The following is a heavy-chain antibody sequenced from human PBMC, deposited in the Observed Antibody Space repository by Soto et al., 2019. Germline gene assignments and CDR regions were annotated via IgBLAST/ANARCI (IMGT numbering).Heavy chain of an antibody. Sequence: QVQLQESGPGLVKPSGTLSLTCTVSGGSISSSNWWSWVRQPPGKGLEWIGEIYHSGSTNYNTSPKSRVNISVDKSKNQFSLKLSSVTAADTAVYYCASLGSGWFHEGDYWGQGTLVTVSS. D-gene: IGHD6-19*01. J-gene: IGHJ4*02. V-gene: IGHV4-4*02. CDR2: IYHSGST. CDR1: GGSISSSNW. CDR3: ASLGSGWFHEGDY.